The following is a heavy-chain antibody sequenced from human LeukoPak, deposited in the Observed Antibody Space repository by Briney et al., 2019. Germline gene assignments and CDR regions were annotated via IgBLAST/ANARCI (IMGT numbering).Heavy chain of an antibody. CDR2: IYPGDSDT. CDR3: ARQGVEIAVATGDDAFDI. CDR1: GYSFTSYW. Sequence: GESLKVSCKGSGYSFTSYWIGWVRQMPGKGLEWMGIIYPGDSDTRYSPSFQGQVTISADKSISTAYLQWSSLKASDTAMYYCARQGVEIAVATGDDAFDIWGQGTMVTVSS. J-gene: IGHJ3*02. V-gene: IGHV5-51*01. D-gene: IGHD6-19*01.